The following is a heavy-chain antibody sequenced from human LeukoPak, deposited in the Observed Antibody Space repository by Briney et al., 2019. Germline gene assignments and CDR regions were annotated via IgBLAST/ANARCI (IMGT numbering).Heavy chain of an antibody. CDR1: GFTFSSYE. CDR2: ISSSGSTI. D-gene: IGHD3-9*01. J-gene: IGHJ4*02. CDR3: ARGRYAGYYFDY. V-gene: IGHV3-48*03. Sequence: GGSLRLSCAASGFTFSSYEMNWVRQAPGKGLEWVSYISSSGSTIYYADSVKGRFTISRDNAKNSLYLQMNSLRAEDTAVYYCARGRYAGYYFDYWGQGTLVTVSS.